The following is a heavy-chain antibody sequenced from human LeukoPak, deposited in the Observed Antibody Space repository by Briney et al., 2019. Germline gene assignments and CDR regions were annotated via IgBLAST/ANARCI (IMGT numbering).Heavy chain of an antibody. CDR2: INHSGST. CDR3: ARVVGKYSSSWYY. Sequence: PSETLSLTCTVSGGSISSSSYYWSWIRQPPGKGLEWIGEINHSGSTNYNPSLKGRVTISVDTSKNQFSLKLRSVTAADTAVYYCARVVGKYSSSWYYWGQGTLVTVSS. V-gene: IGHV4-39*07. CDR1: GGSISSSSYY. J-gene: IGHJ4*02. D-gene: IGHD6-13*01.